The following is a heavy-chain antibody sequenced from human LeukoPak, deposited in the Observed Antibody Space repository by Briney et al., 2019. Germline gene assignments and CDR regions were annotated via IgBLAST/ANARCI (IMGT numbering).Heavy chain of an antibody. CDR1: GDSISSYY. D-gene: IGHD3-16*01. CDR2: IYDSGKT. CDR3: ARGGGTLDY. V-gene: IGHV4-59*01. Sequence: SETLSLTCTVSGDSISSYYWSWIRQPPGKGLEWIGFIYDSGKTNYNASLISRVTISVDTSKNQFSLKLTSVTPADTAVYYCARGGGTLDYWGQGTLVTVSS. J-gene: IGHJ4*02.